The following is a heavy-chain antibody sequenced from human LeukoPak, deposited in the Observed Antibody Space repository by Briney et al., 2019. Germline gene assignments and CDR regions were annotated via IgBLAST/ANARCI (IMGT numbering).Heavy chain of an antibody. J-gene: IGHJ4*02. Sequence: SETLSLTCTVSGGSISSSSYYWGWIRQPPGKGLEWIGSIYYSGSTYYNPSLKSRVTISVDTSKNQFSLKLCSVTAADTAAYYCARVETGATVDYWGQGTLVTVSS. V-gene: IGHV4-39*07. CDR3: ARVETGATVDY. CDR1: GGSISSSSYY. CDR2: IYYSGST. D-gene: IGHD1-26*01.